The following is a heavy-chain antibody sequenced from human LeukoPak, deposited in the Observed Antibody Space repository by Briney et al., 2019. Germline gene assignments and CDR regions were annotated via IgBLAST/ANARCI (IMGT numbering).Heavy chain of an antibody. CDR3: ARGSRFWLGNFFRQPLFFDY. J-gene: IGHJ4*02. CDR1: GESLSGYF. Sequence: ASETLSLTCAVYGESLSGYFWNWIRQPPGKGLEWIGEINDSGSTNYNPSLKSRLTMSVDTSKNQFSLRLNSMTAADTAVYYCARGSRFWLGNFFRQPLFFDYWGPGNLATVSS. CDR2: INDSGST. D-gene: IGHD6-19*01. V-gene: IGHV4-34*01.